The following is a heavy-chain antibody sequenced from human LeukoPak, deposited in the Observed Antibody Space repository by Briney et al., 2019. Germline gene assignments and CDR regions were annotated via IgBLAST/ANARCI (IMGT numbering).Heavy chain of an antibody. D-gene: IGHD6-13*01. Sequence: ASVKVSCKASGYTFTSYDINWVRQATVQGLEWMGWMNPNSGNTGYAQKFQGRVTMTMNTTTSTAYMELSSMRSEDTAVYYCARVGIAAAWRGSGYYYYYYYMDVWGKGTTVTVSS. CDR2: MNPNSGNT. V-gene: IGHV1-8*01. CDR3: ARVGIAAAWRGSGYYYYYYYMDV. J-gene: IGHJ6*03. CDR1: GYTFTSYD.